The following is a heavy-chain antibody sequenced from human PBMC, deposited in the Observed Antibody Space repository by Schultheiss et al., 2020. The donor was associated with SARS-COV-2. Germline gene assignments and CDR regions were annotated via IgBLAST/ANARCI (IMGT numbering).Heavy chain of an antibody. CDR3: ARVGTYGGNPDAFDI. J-gene: IGHJ3*02. Sequence: ASVKVSCKASGYTFTGYYMHWVRQAPGQGLEWMGWINPNSGGTNYAQKFQGRVTMTTDTSTSTAYMELRSLRSEDTAVYYCARVGTYGGNPDAFDIWGQGTMVTVSS. CDR1: GYTFTGYY. D-gene: IGHD4-23*01. V-gene: IGHV1-2*02. CDR2: INPNSGGT.